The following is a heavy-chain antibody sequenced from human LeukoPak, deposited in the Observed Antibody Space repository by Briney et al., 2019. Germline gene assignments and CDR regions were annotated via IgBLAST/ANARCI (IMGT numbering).Heavy chain of an antibody. CDR3: ARGGSTIFGVTAFDI. J-gene: IGHJ3*02. CDR2: ISSSSSYI. V-gene: IGHV3-21*01. D-gene: IGHD3-3*01. CDR1: GFTFSSYS. Sequence: GGSLRLSCAASGFTFSSYSMNWVRQAPGKGLEWVSSISSSSSYIYYVDSVKGRFTISRDNAKNSLYLQMNSLRAEDTAVYYCARGGSTIFGVTAFDIWGQGTMVTVSS.